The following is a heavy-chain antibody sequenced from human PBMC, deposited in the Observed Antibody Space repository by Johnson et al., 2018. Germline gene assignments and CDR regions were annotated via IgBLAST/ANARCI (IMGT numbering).Heavy chain of an antibody. CDR2: ISGSSGRT. D-gene: IGHD6-19*01. CDR3: AKSQRGIAVLLATYFQR. J-gene: IGHJ1*01. V-gene: IGHV3-23*04. CDR1: GFTFSSYA. Sequence: VQLVQSGGGVVQPGRSLRLSCSASGFTFSSYAMSWVRQAPGMGLEWVSTISGSSGRTYYADSVKGRFSISRDNSKNTLYLQMNSLRVEDTAVFYWAKSQRGIAVLLATYFQRWGQGTLVTVSS.